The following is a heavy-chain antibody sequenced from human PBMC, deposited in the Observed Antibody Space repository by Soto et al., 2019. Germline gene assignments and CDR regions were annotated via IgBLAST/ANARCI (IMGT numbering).Heavy chain of an antibody. CDR2: IYYSGST. CDR1: GGSISSGDYY. D-gene: IGHD3-3*01. V-gene: IGHV4-30-4*01. CDR3: ARLHYDFWSGYSEYYFDY. J-gene: IGHJ4*02. Sequence: SETLSLTCTVSGGSISSGDYYWSWIRQPPGKGLEWIGYIYYSGSTYYNPSLKSRVTISVDTSKNQFSLKLSSVTAADTAVYYCARLHYDFWSGYSEYYFDYWGQGTLVTVSS.